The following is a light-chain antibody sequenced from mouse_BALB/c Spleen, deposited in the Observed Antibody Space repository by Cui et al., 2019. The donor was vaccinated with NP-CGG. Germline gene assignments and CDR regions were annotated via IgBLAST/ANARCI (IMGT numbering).Light chain of an antibody. V-gene: IGLV1*01. CDR1: NGADTTRNY. CDR2: GTN. J-gene: IGLJ1*01. CDR3: ALWYSNHWV. Sequence: QAVVTQESARTTSPGETAKLTCRSSNGADTTRNYANWVQEKPDHLFTGLIGGTNNRAPGVPARFSGSLIGDKAALTITGAQTEDEAIYFCALWYSNHWVFGGGTKLTVL.